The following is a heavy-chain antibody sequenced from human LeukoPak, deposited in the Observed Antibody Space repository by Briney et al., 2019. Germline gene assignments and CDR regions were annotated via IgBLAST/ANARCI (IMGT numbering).Heavy chain of an antibody. CDR3: ATHEYSSSYFDY. V-gene: IGHV1-24*01. J-gene: IGHJ4*02. CDR1: GYTLTELS. Sequence: ASVKVSCKVSGYTLTELSMHWVRQAPGKGLEWMGGFDPEDGETIYAQKFQGRVTMTEDTSTDTAYMELSSLRSEDTAVYYCATHEYSSSYFDYWGQGTPVTVSS. CDR2: FDPEDGET. D-gene: IGHD6-6*01.